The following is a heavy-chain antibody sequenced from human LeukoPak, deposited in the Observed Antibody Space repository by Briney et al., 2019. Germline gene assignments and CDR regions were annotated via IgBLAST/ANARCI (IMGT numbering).Heavy chain of an antibody. J-gene: IGHJ5*02. D-gene: IGHD2-2*02. V-gene: IGHV4-38-2*02. CDR3: ARDFYCSSTSCYTPINWFDP. CDR2: IYHSGGT. Sequence: SQTLSLTCTVSGYSISSGYYWGWIRQPPGKGLECIGSIYHSGGTYYNPSPKSRVTISVDTSKNQFSLKLSSVTAADAAVYYCARDFYCSSTSCYTPINWFDPWGQRTLVTVSS. CDR1: GYSISSGYY.